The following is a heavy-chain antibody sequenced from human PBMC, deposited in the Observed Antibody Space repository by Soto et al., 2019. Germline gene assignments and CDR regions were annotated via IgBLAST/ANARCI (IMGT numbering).Heavy chain of an antibody. Sequence: QVQLQESGPGLVKPSQTLSLTCTVSGGSISSGDYYWSWIRQPPGKGLEWIGYIYYSGSTYYNPXRKSRVTIAVXXSXNXXSLKLSSVTAADTAVYYCAREREQLTTYYYCGMDVWGQGTTVTVSS. CDR1: GGSISSGDYY. V-gene: IGHV4-30-4*01. CDR2: IYYSGST. CDR3: AREREQLTTYYYCGMDV. D-gene: IGHD6-13*01. J-gene: IGHJ6*02.